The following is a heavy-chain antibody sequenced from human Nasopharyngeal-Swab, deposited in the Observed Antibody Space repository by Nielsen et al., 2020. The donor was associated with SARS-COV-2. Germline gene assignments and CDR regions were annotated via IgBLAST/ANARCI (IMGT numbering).Heavy chain of an antibody. D-gene: IGHD5-12*01. CDR3: ARAGLLGYSGYERFDY. CDR2: IWYDGSNK. J-gene: IGHJ4*02. V-gene: IGHV3-33*01. Sequence: VRQAPGKGLEWVAVIWYDGSNKYYADSVKGRFTISRDNSKNTLYLQMNSLRSEDTAVYYCARAGLLGYSGYERFDYWGQGTLVTVSS.